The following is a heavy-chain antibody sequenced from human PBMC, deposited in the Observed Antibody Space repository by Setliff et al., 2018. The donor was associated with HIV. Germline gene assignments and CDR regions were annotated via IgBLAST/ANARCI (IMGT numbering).Heavy chain of an antibody. CDR2: IKSDGSYT. CDR1: GFAFDNYC. V-gene: IGHV3-74*01. J-gene: IGHJ4*02. Sequence: GGSLRLSCAASGFAFDNYCMTWVRQALGKGLEWVSRIKSDGSYTSYADSAKGRFTISRDNAKNTLHLQMNSLRAEDTAVYYCAKDPRAAVATICDYWGQGTLVTVSS. D-gene: IGHD5-12*01. CDR3: AKDPRAAVATICDY.